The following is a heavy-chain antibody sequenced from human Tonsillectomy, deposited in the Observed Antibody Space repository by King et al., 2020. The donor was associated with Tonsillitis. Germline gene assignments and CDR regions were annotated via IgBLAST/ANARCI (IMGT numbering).Heavy chain of an antibody. CDR3: ARATEDCTNGVCSTVFDY. J-gene: IGHJ4*02. CDR2: ISTSSSYI. V-gene: IGHV3-21*01. CDR1: GFTFRSYS. D-gene: IGHD2-8*01. Sequence: VQLVESGGGLVKPGGSLRLSCAASGFTFRSYSMNWVRQAPGKGLEWVSAISTSSSYIYYADSVKGRFTISRDNAKNSLYLQMSSLRADDTAVYYCARATEDCTNGVCSTVFDYWGQGTLVTVSS.